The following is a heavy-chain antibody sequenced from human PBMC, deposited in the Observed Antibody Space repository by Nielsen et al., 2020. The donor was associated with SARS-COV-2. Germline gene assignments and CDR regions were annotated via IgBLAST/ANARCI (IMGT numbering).Heavy chain of an antibody. D-gene: IGHD4-23*01. CDR2: ISSSGSTI. J-gene: IGHJ6*02. CDR1: GFTFSDYY. CDR3: ARDSAPEDYAGGMDV. Sequence: GESLKISCAASGFTFSDYYMSWIRQAPGKGLEWVSYISSSGSTIYYADSVKGRFTISRDNAKNSLYLQMNSLRAEDTAVYYCARDSAPEDYAGGMDVWGQGTTVTVSS. V-gene: IGHV3-11*04.